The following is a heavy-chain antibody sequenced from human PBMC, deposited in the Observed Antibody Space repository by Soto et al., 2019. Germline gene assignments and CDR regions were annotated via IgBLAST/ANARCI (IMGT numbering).Heavy chain of an antibody. V-gene: IGHV1-69*08. CDR2: IIPILGIA. Sequence: QVQLVQSGAEVKKPGSSVKVSCKASGGTFSSYTISWVRQAPGQGLERMGRIIPILGIANYAQKFQGRVTITADKSTSTAYMELSSLRPEDTAVYYCAREGGGTTVSADYWGQGTLVTVSS. J-gene: IGHJ4*02. D-gene: IGHD4-17*01. CDR1: GGTFSSYT. CDR3: AREGGGTTVSADY.